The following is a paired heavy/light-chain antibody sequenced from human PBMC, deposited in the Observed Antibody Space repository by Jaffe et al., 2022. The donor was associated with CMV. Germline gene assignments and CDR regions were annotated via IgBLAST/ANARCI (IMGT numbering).Heavy chain of an antibody. CDR2: ISESADRT. J-gene: IGHJ2*01. Sequence: QLVESGGAWVQPGGSLRLSCAASGFIFPNYVMSWVRQAQGKGLEWVSGISESADRTHHADSVKGRFTISRDNSKNTVDLQMNSLRPEDTALYYCVKHPGTEDNDSDFWSNYYPALRYLDLWGRGTQVTVSS. CDR3: VKHPGTEDNDSDFWSNYYPALRYLDL. CDR1: GFIFPNYV. D-gene: IGHD3-3*01. V-gene: IGHV3-23*04.
Light chain of an antibody. CDR3: SSFRVGSTLA. J-gene: IGLJ2*01. Sequence: QSALTQPASVSGSPGQSITISCTGAYGDIGGYNYVAWYQQHPGKVPKLLIYDVSNRPSGVSNRFSGSKSGNTASLTISGLQAEDEAHYYCSSFRVGSTLAFGGGTKLTVL. CDR2: DVS. V-gene: IGLV2-14*03. CDR1: YGDIGGYNY.